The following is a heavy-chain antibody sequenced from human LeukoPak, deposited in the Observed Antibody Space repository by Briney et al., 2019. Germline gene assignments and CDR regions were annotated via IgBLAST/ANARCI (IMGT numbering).Heavy chain of an antibody. Sequence: ASVKVSCKASGYTFTTYAMHWVRQAPGQRLEWMGWINAGNGNTKYSQNFQDRVTITRDTSASTAYMELSSLRSEDTAVYYCARGGETIWIDYWGQGTLVTVSS. J-gene: IGHJ4*02. CDR2: INAGNGNT. CDR1: GYTFTTYA. CDR3: ARGGETIWIDY. V-gene: IGHV1-3*01. D-gene: IGHD3-10*01.